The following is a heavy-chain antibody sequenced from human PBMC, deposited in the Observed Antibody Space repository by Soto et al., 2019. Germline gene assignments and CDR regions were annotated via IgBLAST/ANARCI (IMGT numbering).Heavy chain of an antibody. CDR2: IYHSGST. Sequence: SETLSLTCTVSGGSISSYYWSWIRQPPGKGLEWIGYIYHSGSTNYNPSLKSRVTISVDTSKNQFSLKLSSVTAADTAVYYCARQSKMVAVGDYDYWGQGTLVTSPQ. CDR1: GGSISSYY. J-gene: IGHJ4*02. CDR3: ARQSKMVAVGDYDY. V-gene: IGHV4-59*08. D-gene: IGHD4-17*01.